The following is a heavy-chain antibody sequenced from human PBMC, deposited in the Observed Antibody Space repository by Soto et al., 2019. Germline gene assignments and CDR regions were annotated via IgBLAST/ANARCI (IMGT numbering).Heavy chain of an antibody. Sequence: EVQLVESGGGLIKPGGSLRLASAASYSTQASVFTFTNVWMTWVRQAPGKGVEWVGGIKTKADGGTTDYAAPVKARYTISRDDSKNTLYLQLNSLKTEDTAVYFCTTGCCWRGYWGKGTLVTVSS. CDR1: YSTQASVFTFTNVW. J-gene: IGHJ4*02. CDR2: IKTKADGGTT. V-gene: IGHV3-15*07. CDR3: TTGCCWRGY. D-gene: IGHD3-3*01.